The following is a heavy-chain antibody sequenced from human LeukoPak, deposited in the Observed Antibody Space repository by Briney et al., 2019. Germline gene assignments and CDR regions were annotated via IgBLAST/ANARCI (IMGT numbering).Heavy chain of an antibody. CDR1: GGSISSSSYY. CDR2: IYYSGST. CDR3: AREENGYFDY. Sequence: PSETLSLTCTVSGGSISSSSYYWGWIRRPPGKGLEWIGSIYYSGSTYYNPSLKSRVTISVDTSKNQFSLKLSSVTATDTAVYYCAREENGYFDYWGQGTLVTVSS. J-gene: IGHJ4*02. D-gene: IGHD1-1*01. V-gene: IGHV4-39*07.